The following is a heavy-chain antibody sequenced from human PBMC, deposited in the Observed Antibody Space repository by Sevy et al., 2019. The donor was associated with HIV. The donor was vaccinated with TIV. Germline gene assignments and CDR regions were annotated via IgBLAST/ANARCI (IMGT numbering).Heavy chain of an antibody. Sequence: GGSLRLSCVVSGYSFSSYAISWVRQAPGKGLEWVSTINGRGGSTYYADSVKGRFTISRDNPKNTLFLQMINLRVDDTAIYYWGRPSPRIAAAASAFYDNWGQGTLVTVSS. J-gene: IGHJ4*02. CDR3: GRPSPRIAAAASAFYDN. CDR2: INGRGGST. V-gene: IGHV3-23*01. CDR1: GYSFSSYA. D-gene: IGHD6-13*01.